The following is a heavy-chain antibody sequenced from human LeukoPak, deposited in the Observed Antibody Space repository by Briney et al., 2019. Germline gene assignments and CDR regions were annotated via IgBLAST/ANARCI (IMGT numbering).Heavy chain of an antibody. CDR2: IIPIFGTA. Sequence: SVKVSCKASGGTFSSYAISWVRQAPGQGLEWMGGIIPIFGTANYAQKFQGRVTITTDESTSTAYMELSSLRSEDTAVYYCARGRGITGTTSYFDYWGQGTLVTVSS. V-gene: IGHV1-69*05. D-gene: IGHD1-7*01. J-gene: IGHJ4*02. CDR3: ARGRGITGTTSYFDY. CDR1: GGTFSSYA.